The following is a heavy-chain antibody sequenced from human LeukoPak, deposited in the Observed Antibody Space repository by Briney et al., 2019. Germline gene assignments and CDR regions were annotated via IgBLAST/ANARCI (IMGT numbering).Heavy chain of an antibody. Sequence: PGGSLRLSCAASGFTFSDYYMSWIRQAPGKGLECVSYISGSGNTTYYSDSVRGRFTISRDNAKNSLHLQINSLRAEDTAVYYCARDGGSSWYFDYWGQGTLATVSS. D-gene: IGHD6-13*01. CDR3: ARDGGSSWYFDY. CDR1: GFTFSDYY. CDR2: ISGSGNTT. J-gene: IGHJ4*02. V-gene: IGHV3-11*04.